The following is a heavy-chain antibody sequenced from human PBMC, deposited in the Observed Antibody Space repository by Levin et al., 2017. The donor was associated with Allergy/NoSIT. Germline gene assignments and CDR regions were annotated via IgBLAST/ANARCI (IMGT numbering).Heavy chain of an antibody. Sequence: ASVKVSCKASGGTFSSYAISWVRQAPGQGLEWMGGIIPIFGTAKYAQNLQGRVTITADESTSTAYMELSSLRSEDTAVYYCARGKDIVVVPAAYYYYGMDVWGQGTTVTVSS. CDR3: ARGKDIVVVPAAYYYYGMDV. V-gene: IGHV1-69*13. CDR2: IIPIFGTA. CDR1: GGTFSSYA. J-gene: IGHJ6*02. D-gene: IGHD2-2*01.